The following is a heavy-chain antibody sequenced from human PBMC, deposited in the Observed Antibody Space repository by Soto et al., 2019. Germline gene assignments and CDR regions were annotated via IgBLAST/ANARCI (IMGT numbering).Heavy chain of an antibody. J-gene: IGHJ4*02. D-gene: IGHD6-13*01. Sequence: GGSLRLSCAASGFTFSSYAMSWVRQAPGKGLEWVSAISGSGGSTYYADSVKGRFTISRDNSKNTLYLQMNSLRAEDTAVYYCAKFQRAPGYSSSWPTIYWGQGTLVPVSS. CDR3: AKFQRAPGYSSSWPTIY. CDR2: ISGSGGST. V-gene: IGHV3-23*01. CDR1: GFTFSSYA.